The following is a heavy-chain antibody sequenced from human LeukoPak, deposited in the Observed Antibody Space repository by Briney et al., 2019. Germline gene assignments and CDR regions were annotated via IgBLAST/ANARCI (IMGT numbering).Heavy chain of an antibody. CDR3: ARGHTTQKPRYSSSWTPYNWFDP. CDR1: GGSISSGGYY. D-gene: IGHD6-13*01. Sequence: SQTLSLTRTVSGGSISSGGYYWSWIRQHPGKGLEWIGYIYYSGSTYYNPSLKSRVTISVDTSKNQFSLKLSSVTAADTAVYYCARGHTTQKPRYSSSWTPYNWFDPWGQGTLVTVSS. CDR2: IYYSGST. J-gene: IGHJ5*02. V-gene: IGHV4-31*03.